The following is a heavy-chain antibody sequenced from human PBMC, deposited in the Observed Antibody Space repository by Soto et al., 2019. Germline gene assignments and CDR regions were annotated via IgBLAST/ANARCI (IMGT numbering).Heavy chain of an antibody. CDR1: GFTFSSYS. CDR3: ARDYAQNVGLELRGVFDY. V-gene: IGHV3-21*01. Sequence: GGSLRLSCAASGFTFSSYSMNWVRQAPGKGLEWVSSISSSSSYIYYADSVKGRFTISRDNAKNSLYLQMNSLRAEDTAVYYCARDYAQNVGLELRGVFDYWGQGTLVTVSS. D-gene: IGHD1-7*01. CDR2: ISSSSSYI. J-gene: IGHJ4*02.